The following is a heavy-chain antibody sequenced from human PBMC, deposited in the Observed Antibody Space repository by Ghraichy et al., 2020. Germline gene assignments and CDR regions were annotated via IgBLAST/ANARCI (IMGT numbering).Heavy chain of an antibody. D-gene: IGHD2-21*01. CDR1: GGSISSGGYS. CDR2: IYHRGST. CDR3: ARVGDIVGSWFDP. Sequence: SETLSLTCAVSGGSISSGGYSWSWLRQPPGKGLRWIGYIYHRGSTYYNPSLKIRITISVDRSKNQFSLKLSSVTAADTAVYYCARVGDIVGSWFDPWGQGTLVTVSS. V-gene: IGHV4-30-2*01. J-gene: IGHJ5*02.